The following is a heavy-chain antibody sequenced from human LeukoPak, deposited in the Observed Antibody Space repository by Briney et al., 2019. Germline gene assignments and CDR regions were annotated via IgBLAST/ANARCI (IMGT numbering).Heavy chain of an antibody. CDR2: ISGSGGST. D-gene: IGHD3-10*01. Sequence: GGSLRLSCAASGFTFSSYAMSWVRPAAGEGLEWVSAISGSGGSTYYADSVKGRFTISRDNSKNTLYLKMNSLRAGDTAVYYCAKDRDDGSGTDYFDYWGQGTLVTVSS. CDR3: AKDRDDGSGTDYFDY. J-gene: IGHJ4*02. V-gene: IGHV3-23*01. CDR1: GFTFSSYA.